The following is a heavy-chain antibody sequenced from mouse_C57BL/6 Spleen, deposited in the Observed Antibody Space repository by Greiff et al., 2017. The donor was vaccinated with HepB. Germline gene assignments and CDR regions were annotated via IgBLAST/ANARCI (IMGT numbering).Heavy chain of an antibody. D-gene: IGHD3-2*02. Sequence: VQLQQSGAELARPGASVKLSCKASGYTFTSYGISWVKQRTGQGLEWIGEIYPRSGNTYYNEKFKGKATLTADKSSSTAYMELRSLTSEDSAVYFCASGGEAQVGFAYWGQGTLVTVSA. J-gene: IGHJ3*01. CDR3: ASGGEAQVGFAY. CDR1: GYTFTSYG. CDR2: IYPRSGNT. V-gene: IGHV1-81*01.